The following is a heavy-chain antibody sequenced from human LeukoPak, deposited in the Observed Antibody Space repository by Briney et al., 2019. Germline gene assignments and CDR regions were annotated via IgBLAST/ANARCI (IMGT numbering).Heavy chain of an antibody. J-gene: IGHJ4*02. D-gene: IGHD3-10*01. V-gene: IGHV1-8*01. CDR1: GYTFTSYD. CDR2: MNPNSGNT. Sequence: SVKVSCKASGYTFTSYDINWVRQATGQGLEWMGWMNPNSGNTGYAQKFQGRVTMTRNTSISTAYMELSSLRSEDTAVYYCARGEGPADNYYGSGSYYYWGQGTLVTVSS. CDR3: ARGEGPADNYYGSGSYYY.